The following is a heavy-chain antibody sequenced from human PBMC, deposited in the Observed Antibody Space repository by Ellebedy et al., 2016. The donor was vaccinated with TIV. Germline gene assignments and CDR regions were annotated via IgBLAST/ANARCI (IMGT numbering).Heavy chain of an antibody. V-gene: IGHV3-30*03. CDR2: ISYEGSKK. CDR1: GFTFSRYG. D-gene: IGHD6-19*01. CDR3: ATPASAVAGDWFDS. J-gene: IGHJ5*01. Sequence: GESLKISCAVSGFTFSRYGMHWVRQAPGKGLEWVAVISYEGSKKYYADSVKGRFTISRDNSKNTLYLQMNSLRAENTAVYYCATPASAVAGDWFDSWGQGTLVTVSS.